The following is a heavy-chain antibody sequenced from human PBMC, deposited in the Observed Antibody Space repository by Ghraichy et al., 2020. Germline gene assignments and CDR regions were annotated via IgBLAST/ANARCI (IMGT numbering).Heavy chain of an antibody. CDR2: ISAYNGNT. D-gene: IGHD3-10*01. CDR3: ARGSLPNYGSGSEGWFDP. J-gene: IGHJ5*02. V-gene: IGHV1-18*01. Sequence: ASVKVSCKASGYTFTSYGISWVRQAPGQGLEWMGWISAYNGNTNYAQKLQGRVTMTTDTSTSTAYMELRSLRSDDTAVYYCARGSLPNYGSGSEGWFDPWGQGTLVTVSS. CDR1: GYTFTSYG.